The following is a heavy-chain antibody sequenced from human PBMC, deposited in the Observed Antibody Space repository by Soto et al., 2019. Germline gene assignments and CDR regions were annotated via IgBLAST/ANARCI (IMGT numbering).Heavy chain of an antibody. J-gene: IGHJ6*03. CDR3: ARDLGGVVPAARGYYYYYYMDV. Sequence: EVQLVESGGGLVKPGGSLRLSCAASGFTFSSYSMNWVRQAPGKGLEWVSSISSSSSYIYYADSVKGRFTISRDNAKNSLYLQMNSLRAEDTAVYYCARDLGGVVPAARGYYYYYYMDVWGKGTTVTVSS. CDR1: GFTFSSYS. CDR2: ISSSSSYI. D-gene: IGHD2-2*01. V-gene: IGHV3-21*01.